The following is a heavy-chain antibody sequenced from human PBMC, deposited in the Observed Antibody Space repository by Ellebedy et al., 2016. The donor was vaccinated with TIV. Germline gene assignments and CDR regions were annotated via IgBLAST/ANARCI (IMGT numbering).Heavy chain of an antibody. Sequence: GGSLRLXXAASGFTFSFYWMGWVRQAPGKGLEWVANIKQDGSEKHYADSVKGRFTISRDNAKNTLYLQMNSLRAEDTAVYYCARDKGSGWYFFDYWGQGTLVTVSS. D-gene: IGHD6-19*01. J-gene: IGHJ4*02. CDR2: IKQDGSEK. V-gene: IGHV3-7*03. CDR1: GFTFSFYW. CDR3: ARDKGSGWYFFDY.